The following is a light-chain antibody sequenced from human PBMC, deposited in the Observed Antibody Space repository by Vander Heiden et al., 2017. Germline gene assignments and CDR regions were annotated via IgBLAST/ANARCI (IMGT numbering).Light chain of an antibody. CDR3: QTWGTGIWV. CDR2: LNSDGSH. Sequence: QLVLTQPPSASASLGASVKLTCTLSSWHSSYAIAWHQQQPEKGPRYLMKLNSDGSHSKGEGIPDRFSGSSSGAERYLTISSLQSEDEADYYCQTWGTGIWVFGGGTKLTVL. CDR1: SWHSSYA. J-gene: IGLJ3*02. V-gene: IGLV4-69*01.